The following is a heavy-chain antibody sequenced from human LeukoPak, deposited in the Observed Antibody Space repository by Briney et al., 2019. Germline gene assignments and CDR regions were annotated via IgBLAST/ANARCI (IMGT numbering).Heavy chain of an antibody. D-gene: IGHD6-19*01. J-gene: IGHJ4*02. V-gene: IGHV3-7*05. CDR2: IKEDGSEK. Sequence: PGGSLRLSCAASGCSFSTYWMSWVRQAAGKGLEWVANIKEDGSEKYYVDSVKGRFTISRDNAENSVYLQMNSLRAEDAAVYYCAREGRSGWYYFDYWGQGTLVTVTS. CDR3: AREGRSGWYYFDY. CDR1: GCSFSTYW.